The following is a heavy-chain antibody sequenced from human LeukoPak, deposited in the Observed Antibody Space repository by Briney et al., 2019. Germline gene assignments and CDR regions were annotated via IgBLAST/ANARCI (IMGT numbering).Heavy chain of an antibody. V-gene: IGHV3-43*01. J-gene: IGHJ4*02. Sequence: GGSLRLSCAASGFTFDDYTMHWVRQAPGKGLEWVSLISWDGGSTYYADSVKGRFTISRYNSKNSLYLQMNSLRTEDTALYYCAKDDGQVEGYFDYWGQGTLVTVSS. CDR1: GFTFDDYT. CDR2: ISWDGGST. CDR3: AKDDGQVEGYFDY. D-gene: IGHD2-15*01.